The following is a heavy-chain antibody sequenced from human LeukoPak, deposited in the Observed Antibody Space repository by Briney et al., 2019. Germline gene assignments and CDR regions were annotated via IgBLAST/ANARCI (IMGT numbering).Heavy chain of an antibody. D-gene: IGHD3-10*01. J-gene: IGHJ4*02. CDR1: GFTFNNYS. CDR2: ISSSSSNI. Sequence: GGSLRLSCAASGFTFNNYSMKWVRQAPGEGLEWVSTISSSSSNISYADSVKGRFTISRDNAKNSLYLQIDSLRAEDTAVYYCARVWFRQLAIDYWGQGTLVTVSS. CDR3: ARVWFRQLAIDY. V-gene: IGHV3-21*01.